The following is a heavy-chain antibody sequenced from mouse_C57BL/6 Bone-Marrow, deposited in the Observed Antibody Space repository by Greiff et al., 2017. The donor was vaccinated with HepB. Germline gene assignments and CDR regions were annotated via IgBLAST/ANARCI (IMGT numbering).Heavy chain of an antibody. Sequence: QVQLQQSGPELVKPGASVKISCKASGYSFTSYYIHWVKQRPGQGLEWIGWIYPGSGNTKYNEKFKGKATLTADTSSSTAYMQLSSLTSEDSAVYYCARVGFYYYGSSYYFDYWGQGTTLTVSS. CDR1: GYSFTSYY. CDR3: ARVGFYYYGSSYYFDY. J-gene: IGHJ2*01. V-gene: IGHV1-66*01. CDR2: IYPGSGNT. D-gene: IGHD1-1*01.